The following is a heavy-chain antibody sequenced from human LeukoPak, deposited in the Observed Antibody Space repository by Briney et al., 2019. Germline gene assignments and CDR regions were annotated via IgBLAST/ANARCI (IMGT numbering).Heavy chain of an antibody. CDR2: IYTTGST. V-gene: IGHV4-4*07. D-gene: IGHD4-17*01. J-gene: IGHJ4*02. Sequence: SETLSPTCTVSGGSLSSYYWSWIRQPAGKGLEWIGRIYTTGSTNYNPSLKSRVTMSVDKSKNQFSLKLNSVTAADTAVYYCARAPTTVTIEYFDYWDQGTLVTVSS. CDR1: GGSLSSYY. CDR3: ARAPTTVTIEYFDY.